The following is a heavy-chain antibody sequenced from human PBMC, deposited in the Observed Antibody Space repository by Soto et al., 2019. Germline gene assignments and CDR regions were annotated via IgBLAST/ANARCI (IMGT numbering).Heavy chain of an antibody. D-gene: IGHD3-3*01. CDR2: IKSKTDGGTT. CDR3: TTDPRFLEWLPAYCSYAMDV. CDR1: GVNFGNAC. J-gene: IGHJ6*01. Sequence: GLLRLYCAASGVNFGNACRNWVRQAPGKGLEWVGRIKSKTDGGTTDYAAPVKGRFTISRDDSKNTLYLQMNSLKTEDTAVYYCTTDPRFLEWLPAYCSYAMDVWGQGPTVTV. V-gene: IGHV3-15*07.